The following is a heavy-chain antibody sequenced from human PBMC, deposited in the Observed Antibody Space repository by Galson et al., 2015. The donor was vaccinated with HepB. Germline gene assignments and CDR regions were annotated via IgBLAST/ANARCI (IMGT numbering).Heavy chain of an antibody. CDR3: TRNYSGSYLIFYYYYYYMDV. V-gene: IGHV3-15*07. Sequence: SLRLSCAASGFTFSNAWMNWVRQAPGKGLEWVGRIKSKTDGGTTDYAAPVKGRFTISRDDSKNTLYLQMNSLKTEDTAVYYCTRNYSGSYLIFYYYYYYMDVWGKGTTVTVSS. D-gene: IGHD1-26*01. CDR2: IKSKTDGGTT. J-gene: IGHJ6*03. CDR1: GFTFSNAW.